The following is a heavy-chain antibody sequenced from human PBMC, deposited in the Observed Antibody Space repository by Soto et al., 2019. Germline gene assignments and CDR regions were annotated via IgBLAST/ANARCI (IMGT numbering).Heavy chain of an antibody. D-gene: IGHD6-13*01. CDR1: GFTFSSYN. J-gene: IGHJ5*02. Sequence: GGSLRLSCAASGFTFSSYNMNWVRQAPGKGLEWVSSISSSSSYIYYADSVKGRFTISRDNAKNSLYLQMNSLRAEDTAVYYCARGKQQLVYWFDPWGQGTLVTVSS. V-gene: IGHV3-21*01. CDR3: ARGKQQLVYWFDP. CDR2: ISSSSSYI.